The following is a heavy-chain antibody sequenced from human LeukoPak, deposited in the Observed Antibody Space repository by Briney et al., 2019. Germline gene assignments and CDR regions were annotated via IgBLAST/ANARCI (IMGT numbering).Heavy chain of an antibody. CDR2: IYTSGST. CDR1: GGSISSSSYY. Sequence: SETLSLTCTVSGGSISSSSYYWSWVRQPAGKGLEWIGRIYTSGSTNYNPSLKSRVTMSVDTSKNQFSLKLSSVTAADTAVYYCARGAYDSSGYYSAAPTYYFDYWGQGTLVTVSS. CDR3: ARGAYDSSGYYSAAPTYYFDY. V-gene: IGHV4-61*02. J-gene: IGHJ4*02. D-gene: IGHD3-22*01.